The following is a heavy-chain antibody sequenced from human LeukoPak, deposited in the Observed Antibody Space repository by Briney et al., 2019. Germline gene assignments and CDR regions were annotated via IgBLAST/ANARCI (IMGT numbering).Heavy chain of an antibody. CDR3: AREEFLHEIDSSGYFVY. V-gene: IGHV4-4*07. J-gene: IGHJ4*02. CDR2: VYSSGVG. CDR1: GGSITGYY. Sequence: SETLSLTCTVSGGSITGYYWNWIRQPAGQGLEWLGRVYSSGVGNYNPSLTSRVSMSVDTSKNQFSLKLTSLTAADTAVYYCAREEFLHEIDSSGYFVYWGQGTLVTVSS. D-gene: IGHD3-22*01.